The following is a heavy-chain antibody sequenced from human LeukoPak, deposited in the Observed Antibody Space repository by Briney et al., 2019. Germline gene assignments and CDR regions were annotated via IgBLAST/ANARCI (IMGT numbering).Heavy chain of an antibody. V-gene: IGHV4-31*11. J-gene: IGHJ4*02. CDR1: GGSFSGYY. CDR2: IYYSGST. Sequence: PSETLSLTCAVYGGSFSGYYWSWIRQHPGKGLEWIGYIYYSGSTYYNPSLKSRVTISVDTSKNQFSLKLSSVTAADTAVYYCARDDSEIIDYWGQGTLVTVSS. CDR3: ARDDSEIIDY. D-gene: IGHD5-24*01.